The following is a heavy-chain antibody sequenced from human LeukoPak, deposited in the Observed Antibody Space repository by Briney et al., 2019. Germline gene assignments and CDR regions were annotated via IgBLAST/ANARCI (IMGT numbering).Heavy chain of an antibody. CDR2: ISYDGSNK. J-gene: IGHJ4*02. Sequence: PGGSLRLSCAASGFTFSSYGMHWVRQAPGKGLEWVAVISYDGSNKYYADSVKGRFTISRDNSKNTLYLQTSSLRPEDTAVYYCANGGYTSSWYVVDYWGQGTLVTVSS. D-gene: IGHD6-13*01. CDR1: GFTFSSYG. CDR3: ANGGYTSSWYVVDY. V-gene: IGHV3-30*18.